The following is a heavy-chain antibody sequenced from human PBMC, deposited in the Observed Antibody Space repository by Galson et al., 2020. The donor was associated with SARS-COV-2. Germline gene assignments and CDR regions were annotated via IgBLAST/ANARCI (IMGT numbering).Heavy chain of an antibody. CDR3: ARGGSDYYYDSVLDY. D-gene: IGHD2-21*02. V-gene: IGHV4-59*11. CDR1: GGSISGHY. Sequence: SETLSLTCTVSGGSISGHYWSWIRQPPGKGLEWIGYIYYDGSTSYISSLKSRVTISVDTSKNQFSLRLSSVTAADTAVYYCARGGSDYYYDSVLDYWGQGALVTVSA. J-gene: IGHJ4*02. CDR2: IYYDGST.